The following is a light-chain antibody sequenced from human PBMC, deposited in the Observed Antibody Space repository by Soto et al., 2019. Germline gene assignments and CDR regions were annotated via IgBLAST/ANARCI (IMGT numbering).Light chain of an antibody. J-gene: IGLJ1*01. CDR2: EVS. CDR1: SSDVGGYNY. Sequence: QSVLTQPASMSGSPGQSITISCTGTSSDVGGYNYVSWYQQHPGKAPKLMIYEVSNRPSGISNRFSGSKSGNTASLTISGLQAEDEADYYCISYTSGSTLYVFGTGTKVTVL. V-gene: IGLV2-14*01. CDR3: ISYTSGSTLYV.